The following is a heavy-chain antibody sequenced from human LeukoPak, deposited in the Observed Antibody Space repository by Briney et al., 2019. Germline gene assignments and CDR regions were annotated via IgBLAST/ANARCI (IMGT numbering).Heavy chain of an antibody. CDR1: GFTFSSYA. J-gene: IGHJ3*02. V-gene: IGHV3-23*01. D-gene: IGHD4-17*01. CDR2: ISGGGGST. Sequence: GGSLRLSCAASGFTFSSYAMSWVRQAPGRGLEWVSAISGGGGSTYYADSVKGRFTFSRDNSKNTLSLQMNSLRAEDTAIYYCAKDDYGVNDIWGQGTMVTVSS. CDR3: AKDDYGVNDI.